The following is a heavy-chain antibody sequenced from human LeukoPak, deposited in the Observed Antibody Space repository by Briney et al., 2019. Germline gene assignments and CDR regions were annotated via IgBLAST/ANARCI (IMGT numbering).Heavy chain of an antibody. D-gene: IGHD3-3*01. CDR3: ATINDFWSGYYKSPHAFDI. J-gene: IGHJ3*02. Sequence: GASVKVSCKASGGTFSSYAISWVRQAPGQGLEWMGGIIPIFGTANYAQKLQGRVTMTTDTSTSTAYMELRSLRSDDTAVYYCATINDFWSGYYKSPHAFDIWGQGTMVTVSS. V-gene: IGHV1-69*05. CDR1: GGTFSSYA. CDR2: IIPIFGTA.